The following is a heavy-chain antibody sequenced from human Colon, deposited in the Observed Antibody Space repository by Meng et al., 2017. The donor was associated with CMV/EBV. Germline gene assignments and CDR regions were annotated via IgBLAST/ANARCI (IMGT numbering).Heavy chain of an antibody. V-gene: IGHV3-11*01. CDR3: ARDISLWFGELTKYGLDV. CDR1: GFAFSDYY. D-gene: IGHD3-10*01. Sequence: GGSLRLSCAASGFAFSDYYMGWMRQAPGQGLEWVSYITHSGANKFYADSVKGRFTISRDNANSSLFLQMNSLRAEDTAVYYCARDISLWFGELTKYGLDVWGQGTTVTVSS. CDR2: ITHSGANK. J-gene: IGHJ6*02.